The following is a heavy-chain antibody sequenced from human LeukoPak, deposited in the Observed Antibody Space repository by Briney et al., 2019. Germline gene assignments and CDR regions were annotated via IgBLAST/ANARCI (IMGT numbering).Heavy chain of an antibody. CDR1: GFTVSSNY. D-gene: IGHD6-25*01. V-gene: IGHV3-66*01. CDR2: IYSDGNT. J-gene: IGHJ4*02. CDR3: ARAAWDY. Sequence: GGSLRLSCAASGFTVSSNYMTWVRQAPGQGLEWVSVIYSDGNTYYADAVKGRFTISRDKSKNTVYLQMNSLRPEDTAVYYCARAAWDYWGQGTLVTVSS.